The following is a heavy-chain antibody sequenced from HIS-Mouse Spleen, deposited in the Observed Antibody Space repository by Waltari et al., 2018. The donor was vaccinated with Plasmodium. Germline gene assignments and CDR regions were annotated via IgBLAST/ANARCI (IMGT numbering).Heavy chain of an antibody. CDR2: IKQDGSEK. V-gene: IGHV3-7*01. J-gene: IGHJ2*01. CDR3: ASSWYWYFDL. D-gene: IGHD6-13*01. CDR1: GFPFSRYW. Sequence: EVQLVESGGGLVQPGGSLRLSCAASGFPFSRYWISWVRQAPGKGLEWVANIKQDGSEKYYVDSVKGRFIISRDNAKNSLYLQMNSLRAEDTAVYYCASSWYWYFDLWGRGTLVTVSS.